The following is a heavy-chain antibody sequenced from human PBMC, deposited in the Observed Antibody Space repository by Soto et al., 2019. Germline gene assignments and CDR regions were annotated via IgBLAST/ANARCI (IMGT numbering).Heavy chain of an antibody. D-gene: IGHD2-21*02. J-gene: IGHJ4*02. CDR3: AKDSYCGGDCQIGGPIDY. Sequence: EVQLVESGGGLVQPGGSLRLSCAASGFTFSSYWMSWVRQAPGKGLEWVSAISGSGGSTYYADSVKGRFTISRDNSKNTLYLQMNSLRAEDTAVYYCAKDSYCGGDCQIGGPIDYWGQGTLVTVSS. V-gene: IGHV3-23*04. CDR2: ISGSGGST. CDR1: GFTFSSYW.